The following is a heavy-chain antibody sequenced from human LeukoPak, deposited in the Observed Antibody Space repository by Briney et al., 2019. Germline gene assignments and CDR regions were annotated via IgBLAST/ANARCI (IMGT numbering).Heavy chain of an antibody. J-gene: IGHJ1*01. CDR1: GFTFSNAW. Sequence: GGSLRLSCAASGFTFSNAWMSWVRQAPGKGLEWVGRIKSKTDGGTTDYAAPVKGRFTISRDDSKNTLYLQMNSVKTEDTAVYYCAARYCRSTSCYGEYFQRWGQGTLVTVSS. V-gene: IGHV3-15*01. D-gene: IGHD2-2*01. CDR3: AARYCRSTSCYGEYFQR. CDR2: IKSKTDGGTT.